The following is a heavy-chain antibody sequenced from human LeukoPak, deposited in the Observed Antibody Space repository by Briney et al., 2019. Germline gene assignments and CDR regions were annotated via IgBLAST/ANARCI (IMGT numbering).Heavy chain of an antibody. J-gene: IGHJ6*03. V-gene: IGHV1-69*13. Sequence: ASVKVSCKASGGTFSSYAISWVRQAPGQGLEWMRGIIPIFGTANYAQKFQGRVTITADESTSTAYMELSSLRSEDTAVYYCARGSTTILPYYYYMDVWGIGTTVTVSS. CDR3: ARGSTTILPYYYYMDV. CDR1: GGTFSSYA. CDR2: IIPIFGTA. D-gene: IGHD3-3*01.